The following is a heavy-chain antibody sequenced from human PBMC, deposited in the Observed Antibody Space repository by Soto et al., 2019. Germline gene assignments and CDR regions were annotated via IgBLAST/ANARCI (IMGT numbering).Heavy chain of an antibody. D-gene: IGHD3-10*01. V-gene: IGHV4-34*01. CDR3: ARHAFEMVRGVQINWFDP. J-gene: IGHJ5*02. Sequence: PSETLSLTCAVYGGSFSGYYWSWIRQPPGKGLEWIGEINHSGSTNYNPSLKSRVTISVDTSKNQFSLKLSSVTAADTAVYYCARHAFEMVRGVQINWFDPWGQGTLVTVSS. CDR1: GGSFSGYY. CDR2: INHSGST.